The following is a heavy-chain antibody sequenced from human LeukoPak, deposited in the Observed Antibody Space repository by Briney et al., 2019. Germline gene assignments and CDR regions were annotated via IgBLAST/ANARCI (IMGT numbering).Heavy chain of an antibody. CDR3: ARDKTRGLFDY. Sequence: GGSLRLSCAASGFTVSSNYMSWVRQAPGKGLEWVSVIYSGGSTYYADSVKGRFTISRDNSKNMLYLQMNSLRAEDTAVYYCARDKTRGLFDYWGQGTLVTVSS. J-gene: IGHJ4*02. V-gene: IGHV3-53*01. D-gene: IGHD3-10*01. CDR2: IYSGGST. CDR1: GFTVSSNY.